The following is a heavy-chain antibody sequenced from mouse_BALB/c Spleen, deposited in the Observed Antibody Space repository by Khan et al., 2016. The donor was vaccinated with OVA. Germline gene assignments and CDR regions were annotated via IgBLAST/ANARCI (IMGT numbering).Heavy chain of an antibody. CDR2: ISYGGST. J-gene: IGHJ4*01. V-gene: IGHV3-2*02. CDR1: GYSITSDYA. Sequence: QLEESGPGLVKPSQSLSLTCTVTGYSITSDYAWDWIRQFPGNKLEWMGYISYGGSTSYNPSLKSRISITRDTSKNQFFLQLNSVTTEDTATDYCARKNYYGYAMDYWGQGTSVTVSS. CDR3: ARKNYYGYAMDY. D-gene: IGHD1-1*01.